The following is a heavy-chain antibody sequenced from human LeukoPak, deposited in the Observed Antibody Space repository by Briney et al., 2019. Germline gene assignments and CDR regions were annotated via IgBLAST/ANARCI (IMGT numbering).Heavy chain of an antibody. V-gene: IGHV1-2*02. J-gene: IGHJ6*03. CDR2: INPNSGAI. CDR1: GGTFSSYA. Sequence: GASVKVSCKASGGTFSSYAISWVRQAPGQGLEWMGWINPNSGAINYAEKFKGRVTMTRDTSISTAYMELSGLTSDDTAVYYCARGVVAATFYYYMDVWGKGTTVTISS. CDR3: ARGVVAATFYYYMDV. D-gene: IGHD2-15*01.